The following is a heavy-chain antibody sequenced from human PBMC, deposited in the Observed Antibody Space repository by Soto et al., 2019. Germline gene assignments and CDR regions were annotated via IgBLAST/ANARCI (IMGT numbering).Heavy chain of an antibody. CDR3: ARGSETDCSGGSCYSRWFDP. D-gene: IGHD2-15*01. Sequence: SETLSLTCAVYGGSFSGYYWSWIRQPPGKGLEWIGEINHSGSTNYNPSLKSRVTISVDTSKNQFSLKLSSVTAADTAVYYCARGSETDCSGGSCYSRWFDPWGQGTLVTVSS. CDR1: GGSFSGYY. CDR2: INHSGST. J-gene: IGHJ5*02. V-gene: IGHV4-34*01.